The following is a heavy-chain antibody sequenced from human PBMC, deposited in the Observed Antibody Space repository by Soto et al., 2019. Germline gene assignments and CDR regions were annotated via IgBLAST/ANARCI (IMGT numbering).Heavy chain of an antibody. J-gene: IGHJ3*02. Sequence: SETLSLTCAVYCGPFSGYYWSWIRQPPGKGLEWIGEINHSGSTNYNPSLKSRVTISVDTSKNQFSLKLSSVTAADTAVYYCARLALRFHGAFDIWGQGTMVT. CDR2: INHSGST. V-gene: IGHV4-34*01. CDR3: ARLALRFHGAFDI. CDR1: CGPFSGYY. D-gene: IGHD3-3*01.